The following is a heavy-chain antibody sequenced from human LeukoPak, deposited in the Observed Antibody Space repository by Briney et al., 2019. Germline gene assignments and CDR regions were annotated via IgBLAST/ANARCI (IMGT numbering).Heavy chain of an antibody. Sequence: PSETLSLTCAVYGGSFSGYYWSWIRQPPGEGLEWIGEINHSGSTNYNPSLKSRVTISVDTSKNQFSLKLSSVTAADTAVYYCARGGQQQLTRHFDYWGQGTLVTVSS. CDR2: INHSGST. D-gene: IGHD6-13*01. J-gene: IGHJ4*02. CDR1: GGSFSGYY. V-gene: IGHV4-34*01. CDR3: ARGGQQQLTRHFDY.